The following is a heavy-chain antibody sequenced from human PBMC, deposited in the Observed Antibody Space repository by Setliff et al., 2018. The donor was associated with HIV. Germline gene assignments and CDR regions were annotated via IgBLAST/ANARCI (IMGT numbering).Heavy chain of an antibody. D-gene: IGHD2-2*01. CDR3: ARLSTTSRDFDS. Sequence: SETLSLTCTASYATISTADYYWSWIRQPPGKGLEWIGFVSYTGTTHYNLSLKSRLTISIDTSENQFSLKLSSVTAADTAVYYCARLSTTSRDFDSWGQGTLVTAPQ. CDR2: VSYTGTT. CDR1: YATISTADYY. V-gene: IGHV4-30-4*01. J-gene: IGHJ4*02.